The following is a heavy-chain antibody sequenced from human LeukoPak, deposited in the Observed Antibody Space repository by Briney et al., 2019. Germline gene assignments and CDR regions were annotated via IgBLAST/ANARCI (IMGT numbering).Heavy chain of an antibody. CDR1: GFTFRSYSM. J-gene: IGHJ6*04. Sequence: PGGSLSLSCAAYGFTFRSYSMNWVRQAPWKGLEWIGYIYHSGSTYYNPSLKSRVTISVDRSKNQFSLKLSSVTAADTAVYYCARAGIVVVPAADVWGKGTTVTVSS. CDR3: ARAGIVVVPAADV. D-gene: IGHD2-2*01. CDR2: IYHSGST. V-gene: IGHV4-4*02.